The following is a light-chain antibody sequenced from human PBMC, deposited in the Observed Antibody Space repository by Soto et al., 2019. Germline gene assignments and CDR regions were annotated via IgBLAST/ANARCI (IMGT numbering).Light chain of an antibody. Sequence: PGERASLSCGASQSISSSFLAWYQQRPGQAPRLLIYGASSRATGIPDRFSGTGSETDFTLTISSLQPEDFATYYCQQNYSPPPITFGQGTRLEIK. CDR3: QQNYSPPPIT. CDR1: QSISSSF. J-gene: IGKJ5*01. V-gene: IGKV3-20*01. CDR2: GAS.